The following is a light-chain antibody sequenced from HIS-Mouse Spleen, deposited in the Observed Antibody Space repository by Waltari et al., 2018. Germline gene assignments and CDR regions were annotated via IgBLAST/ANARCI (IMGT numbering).Light chain of an antibody. CDR3: MQGTHWPLT. Sequence: DVVMTQPPPSLPVTLGQPSSIPFRSSQSLVYSEGNTYLNWFQQRPGQSPRRLIYKVSNRDSGVPDRFSGSGSGTDFTLKISRVEAEDVGVYYCMQGTHWPLTFGGGTKVEIK. J-gene: IGKJ4*01. CDR2: KVS. CDR1: QSLVYSEGNTY. V-gene: IGKV2-30*01.